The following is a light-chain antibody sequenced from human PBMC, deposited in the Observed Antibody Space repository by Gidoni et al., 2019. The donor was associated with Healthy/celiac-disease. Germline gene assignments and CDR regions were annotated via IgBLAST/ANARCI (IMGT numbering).Light chain of an antibody. V-gene: IGKV2-28*01. CDR2: LGS. CDR1: QRLLHSNGYNY. CDR3: MQALQTPRLT. J-gene: IGKJ4*01. Sequence: DIVMPQSPLSLPVTPGAPASISCRASQRLLHSNGYNYLDWYLQKPGQSQQLLIYLGSNRASGVPDRFSGSGSGTDFTLKISRVEAEDVGVYYCMQALQTPRLTFGGGTKVEIK.